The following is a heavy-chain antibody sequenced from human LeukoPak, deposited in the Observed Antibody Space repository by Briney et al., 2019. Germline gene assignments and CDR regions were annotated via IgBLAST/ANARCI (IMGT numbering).Heavy chain of an antibody. J-gene: IGHJ6*03. CDR2: IYYTGTT. Sequence: PSETLSLTCSVSGGSIRDFYWTWIPQPPGEGLECIGYIYYTGTTNYSPSLRGRLIMSVDTSRNQFSLNLTSVTPADTAVYFCARLGDEIAVSGLKYYHYTHTDVWGSGTTVAVSS. CDR3: ARLGDEIAVSGLKYYHYTHTDV. D-gene: IGHD6-19*01. V-gene: IGHV4-59*01. CDR1: GGSIRDFY.